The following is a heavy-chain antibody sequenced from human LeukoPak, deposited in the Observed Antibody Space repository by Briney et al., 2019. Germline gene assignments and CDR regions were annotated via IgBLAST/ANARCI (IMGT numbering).Heavy chain of an antibody. D-gene: IGHD6-6*01. CDR3: NSVLYSSSSGVYYYYMDV. V-gene: IGHV3-73*01. CDR1: GFTFSSYE. Sequence: PGGSLRLSCAASGFTFSSYEMNWVRQASGKGLEWVGRIRSKANSYATAYAASVKGRFTISRDDSKNTAYLQMNSLKTEDTAVYYCNSVLYSSSSGVYYYYMDVWGKGTTVTVSS. J-gene: IGHJ6*03. CDR2: IRSKANSYAT.